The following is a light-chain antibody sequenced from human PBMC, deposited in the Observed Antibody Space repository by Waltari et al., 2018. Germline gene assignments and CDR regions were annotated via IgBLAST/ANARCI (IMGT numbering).Light chain of an antibody. CDR3: SSKGGSNNLV. J-gene: IGLJ3*02. CDR1: SSDVGSYTS. CDR2: EVS. V-gene: IGLV2-8*01. Sequence: QSALTQPPSASGSPGQSVTISCTGTSSDVGSYTSVSWFQQHPGKAPKLIIYEVSKRPSVVPDRFSGSKSGNTASLTVSGLQAEDEADYYCSSKGGSNNLVFGGGTKLTVL.